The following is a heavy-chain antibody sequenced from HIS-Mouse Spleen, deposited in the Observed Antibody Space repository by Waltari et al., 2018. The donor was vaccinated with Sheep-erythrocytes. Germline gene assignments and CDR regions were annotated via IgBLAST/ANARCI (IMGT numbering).Heavy chain of an antibody. D-gene: IGHD4-17*01. Sequence: EVQLLESGGGLVQPGGSLRLSCAASGFTFSSYAMSWVRQAQGKGREWVSAISGSGGSTYYADSVKGRFTISRDNSKNTLYLQMNSLRAEDTAVYYCAKQTLRRTYFDYWGQGTLVTVSS. J-gene: IGHJ4*02. V-gene: IGHV3-23*01. CDR1: GFTFSSYA. CDR3: AKQTLRRTYFDY. CDR2: ISGSGGST.